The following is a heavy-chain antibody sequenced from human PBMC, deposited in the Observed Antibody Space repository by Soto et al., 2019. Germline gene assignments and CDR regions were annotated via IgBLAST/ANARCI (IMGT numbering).Heavy chain of an antibody. CDR2: ISYDGSNK. CDR3: ACLGYSYGFYY. D-gene: IGHD5-18*01. V-gene: IGHV3-30*03. J-gene: IGHJ4*02. CDR1: GFTFSSYG. Sequence: QVQLVESGGGVVQPGRSLRLSCAASGFTFSSYGMHWVRQAPGKGLEWVAVISYDGSNKYYADSVKGRFTISRDNSKNTLYLQMNSLRAEDTAVYYCACLGYSYGFYYWGQGTLVTVSS.